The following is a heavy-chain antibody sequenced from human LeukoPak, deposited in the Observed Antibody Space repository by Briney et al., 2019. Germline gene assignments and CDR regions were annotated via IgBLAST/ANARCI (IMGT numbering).Heavy chain of an antibody. CDR2: INSDGSGT. CDR3: ARATPIAVAGTDWFDP. Sequence: GGSLRLSCAASGFTFSSYWMHWVRQAPGKGLVWASRINSDGSGTSYADSVKGRFTISRDNAKNTLYLQMNSLRAEDTAVYYCARATPIAVAGTDWFDPWGQGTLVTVSS. D-gene: IGHD6-19*01. V-gene: IGHV3-74*01. J-gene: IGHJ5*02. CDR1: GFTFSSYW.